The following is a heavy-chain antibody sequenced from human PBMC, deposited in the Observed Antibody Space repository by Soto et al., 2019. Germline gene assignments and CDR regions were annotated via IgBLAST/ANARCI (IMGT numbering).Heavy chain of an antibody. CDR3: ARDREYSHTDADIDY. J-gene: IGHJ4*02. V-gene: IGHV1-18*01. CDR2: ISGYNGYT. Sequence: QVQLMQSGAEVRRPGTSMRISCTTSGYNFNTYGIIWVRQAPGQGLEWMGWISGYNGYTKYAQNFEDRVTWSTDPSTSTAFLELRNLRSGDTALYFCARDREYSHTDADIDYWGQGTLVTVSS. CDR1: GYNFNTYG. D-gene: IGHD2-15*01.